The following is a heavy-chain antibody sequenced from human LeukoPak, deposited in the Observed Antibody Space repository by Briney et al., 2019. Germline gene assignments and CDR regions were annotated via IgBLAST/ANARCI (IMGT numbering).Heavy chain of an antibody. CDR3: ATDWYSDDAFDI. J-gene: IGHJ3*02. D-gene: IGHD6-13*01. V-gene: IGHV1-2*02. CDR2: INPNSGGT. Sequence: EASVKVSCKASGYTFTGYYMHWVRQAPGQGLEWMGWINPNSGGTNYAQKFQGRVTMTRDTSISTAYMELSRLRSDDTAVYYCATDWYSDDAFDIWGQGTMVTVSS. CDR1: GYTFTGYY.